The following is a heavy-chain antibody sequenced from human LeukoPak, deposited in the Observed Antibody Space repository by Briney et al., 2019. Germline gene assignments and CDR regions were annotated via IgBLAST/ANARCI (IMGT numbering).Heavy chain of an antibody. CDR1: GGSVSSGSYY. CDR3: ARDNKAAAGLLAY. V-gene: IGHV4-61*01. CDR2: IYYSGST. J-gene: IGHJ4*02. D-gene: IGHD6-13*01. Sequence: SETLSLTCTVSGGSVSSGSYYWSWIRQPPGKGLEWIGYIYYSGSTNYNPSLKSRVTISVDTSKNQFSLKLSSVTAADTAVYYCARDNKAAAGLLAYRGKETLVTVSS.